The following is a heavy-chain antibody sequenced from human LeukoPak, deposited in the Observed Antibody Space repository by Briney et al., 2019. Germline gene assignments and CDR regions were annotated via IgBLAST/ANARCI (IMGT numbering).Heavy chain of an antibody. CDR3: ASGGDYYDFWSGYYSPASAFDI. D-gene: IGHD3-3*01. CDR2: IYYSGST. V-gene: IGHV4-59*01. CDR1: GGSISSYY. J-gene: IGHJ3*02. Sequence: PSETLSLTCTVSGGSISSYYWSWIRQPPGKGLEWVGYIYYSGSTNYNPSLKSRVTISVDTSKNQFSLTLSSVTAADTAVYYCASGGDYYDFWSGYYSPASAFDIWGQGTMVTVSS.